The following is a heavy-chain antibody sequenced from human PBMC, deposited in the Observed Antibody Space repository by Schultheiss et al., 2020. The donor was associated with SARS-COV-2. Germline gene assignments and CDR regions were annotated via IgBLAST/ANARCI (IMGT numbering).Heavy chain of an antibody. CDR2: ISYDGSNK. D-gene: IGHD3-22*01. J-gene: IGHJ4*02. Sequence: GGSLRLSCAASGFTFSSYAIHWVRQAPGKGLEWVAVISYDGSNKYYADSVKGRFTISRDNSKNTLYLQMNSLRGEDTAVYYCVRLTYYSDSSGPSFDYWGQGTPVTVSS. CDR3: VRLTYYSDSSGPSFDY. CDR1: GFTFSSYA. V-gene: IGHV3-30*04.